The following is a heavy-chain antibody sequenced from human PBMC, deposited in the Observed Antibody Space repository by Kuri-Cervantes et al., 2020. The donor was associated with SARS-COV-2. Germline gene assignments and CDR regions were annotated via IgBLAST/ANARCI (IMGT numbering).Heavy chain of an antibody. D-gene: IGHD6-19*01. CDR1: GGSVSSAAYY. CDR2: IYYSGST. V-gene: IGHV4-61*08. Sequence: SETLSLTCTVSGGSVSSAAYYWSWIRQPPGKGLEWIGYIYYSGSTNYNPSLKSRVTISVDTSKNQFSLKLSSVTAADTAVYYCARGRDSSGWSFFDYWGQGTLVTVSS. CDR3: ARGRDSSGWSFFDY. J-gene: IGHJ4*02.